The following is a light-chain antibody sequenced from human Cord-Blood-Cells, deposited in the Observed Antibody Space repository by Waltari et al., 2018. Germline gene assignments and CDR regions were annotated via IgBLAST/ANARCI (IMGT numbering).Light chain of an antibody. Sequence: QSALTPPASVSGSPGQSITISCTGTSSDVGRYNLVSCYQQHPGKAPKLVIYEGSKRPSGVSNRFSGSKSGNTASLTISGLQAEDEADYYCCSYAGSSTWVFGGGTKLTVL. CDR2: EGS. V-gene: IGLV2-23*01. CDR1: SSDVGRYNL. J-gene: IGLJ3*02. CDR3: CSYAGSSTWV.